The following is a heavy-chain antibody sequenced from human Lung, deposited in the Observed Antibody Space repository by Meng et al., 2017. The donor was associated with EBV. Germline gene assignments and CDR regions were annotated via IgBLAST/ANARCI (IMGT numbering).Heavy chain of an antibody. CDR1: GGSFRGYY. Sequence: LHQWAAGPLKPSETLSLRCALSGGSFRGYYWSWIRQSSERGLEWIGEINHSGHTNYNPSLKSRVTISVDTSKNQFSLILSSVTAADTAVYYCARGRQIGWQGGDFAYWSQGTLVTVSS. J-gene: IGHJ4*02. CDR2: INHSGHT. V-gene: IGHV4-34*01. D-gene: IGHD2-15*01. CDR3: ARGRQIGWQGGDFAY.